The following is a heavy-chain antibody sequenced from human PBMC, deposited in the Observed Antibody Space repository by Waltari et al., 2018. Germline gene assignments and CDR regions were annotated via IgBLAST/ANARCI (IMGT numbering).Heavy chain of an antibody. CDR2: INFGGST. D-gene: IGHD7-27*01. Sequence: QLQLQESGPGLVKPSETLSLTCTVSGGPISRSRYYWGGIRQPPGKGLEWSGSINFGGSTYYTPSLTSRVTISVETSKNPFSLKLSSVTAADTAVYYCARHHNWGFDYWGQGTLVTVSS. CDR1: GGPISRSRYY. CDR3: ARHHNWGFDY. J-gene: IGHJ4*02. V-gene: IGHV4-39*01.